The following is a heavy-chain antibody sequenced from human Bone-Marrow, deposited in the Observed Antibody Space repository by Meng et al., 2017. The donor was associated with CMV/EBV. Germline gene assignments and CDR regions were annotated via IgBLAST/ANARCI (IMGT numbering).Heavy chain of an antibody. D-gene: IGHD3-22*01. Sequence: GTFSSNAISWVRQAPGQGLEWMGGIIPIFGTTNYAQKFQGRVTITADKSTSTAYMELSSLRSEDTAIYYCARGEFYYDGSGYRSFDYWGQGTLVTVSS. CDR1: GTFSSNA. V-gene: IGHV1-69*06. CDR2: IIPIFGTT. J-gene: IGHJ4*02. CDR3: ARGEFYYDGSGYRSFDY.